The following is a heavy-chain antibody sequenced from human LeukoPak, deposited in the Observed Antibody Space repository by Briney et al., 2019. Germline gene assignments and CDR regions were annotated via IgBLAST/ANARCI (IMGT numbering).Heavy chain of an antibody. CDR2: ISSNGGST. J-gene: IGHJ4*02. CDR3: ARGDDYVWGSYRSPPGY. V-gene: IGHV3-64*01. D-gene: IGHD3-16*02. CDR1: GFTFSSYA. Sequence: AGGSLRLSCAASGFTFSSYAMHWVRQAPGKGLEYVSAISSNGGSTYYANSVKGRFTITRDNSKNTLYLQMGSLRAEDMAVYYCARGDDYVWGSYRSPPGYWGQGTLVTVSS.